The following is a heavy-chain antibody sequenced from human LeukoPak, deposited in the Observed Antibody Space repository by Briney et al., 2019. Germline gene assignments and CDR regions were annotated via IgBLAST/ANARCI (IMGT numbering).Heavy chain of an antibody. D-gene: IGHD6-19*01. J-gene: IGHJ4*02. CDR1: GGSISSYY. CDR3: ARSGGYSSPQNY. CDR2: IYYSGST. V-gene: IGHV4-59*01. Sequence: SETLSLTCTVSGGSISSYYWSGIRQPPGKGLEWIGYIYYSGSTNYNPSLKSRVTISLDTSKSQFSLKLTSVTAADTAVYYCARSGGYSSPQNYWGQGTLVTVSS.